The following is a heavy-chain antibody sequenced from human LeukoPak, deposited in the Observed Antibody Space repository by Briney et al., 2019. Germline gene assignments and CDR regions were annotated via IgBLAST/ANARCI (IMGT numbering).Heavy chain of an antibody. CDR3: AKDCGGDCYDY. J-gene: IGHJ4*02. Sequence: GGSLRLSCAASGFTFDDYAMHWVRQAPGKGLEWVSGISWNSGSIGYADSVKGRFTISRDNAKNSLYLQMNSLRAEDTALYYCAKDCGGDCYDYWGQGTLVTVSS. V-gene: IGHV3-9*01. CDR1: GFTFDDYA. CDR2: ISWNSGSI. D-gene: IGHD2-21*01.